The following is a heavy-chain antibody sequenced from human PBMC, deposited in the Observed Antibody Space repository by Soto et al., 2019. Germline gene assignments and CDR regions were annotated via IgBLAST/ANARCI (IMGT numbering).Heavy chain of an antibody. CDR3: AKKGGGDYILGY. D-gene: IGHD4-17*01. CDR2: IYWDDSK. CDR1: GFSLSSNGVG. V-gene: IGHV2-5*02. J-gene: IGHJ4*02. Sequence: QITLKESGPTLVKPTQTLTLTCTFSGFSLSSNGVGVGWIRQPPGKALEWLALIYWDDSKHYSPSLKSRLTITKDTSRNQVVHTMTNMDPVDTATYYCAKKGGGDYILGYWGQGTLVTVYS.